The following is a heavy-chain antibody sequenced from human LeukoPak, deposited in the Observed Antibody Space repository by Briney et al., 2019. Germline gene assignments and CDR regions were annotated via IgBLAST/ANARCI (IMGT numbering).Heavy chain of an antibody. D-gene: IGHD6-6*01. J-gene: IGHJ4*02. CDR3: AATVPFDY. V-gene: IGHV3-7*01. CDR2: IKQDGSEK. CDR1: GFTFSNYW. Sequence: PGGSLRLSRAASGFTFSNYWMNWVRQAPGKGLEWVANIKQDGSEKYYVDSVKGRFTISRDNSKNSLLLQMNSLRVEDTAVYYCAATVPFDYWGQGTLVTVSS.